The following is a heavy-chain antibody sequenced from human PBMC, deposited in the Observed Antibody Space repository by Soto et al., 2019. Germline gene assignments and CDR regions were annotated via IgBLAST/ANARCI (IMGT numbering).Heavy chain of an antibody. Sequence: QVQLVQSGAEVKKPGASVKVSCKASGYTFTSYGISWVRQAPGQGLEWMGWISANNGNKNDAQRLQGRVTMTTDAATRTDYMELRSLRSDDTAVYYCAIELGLSSYCSGGGTCAFDIWGQGTLVAVAS. CDR2: ISANNGNK. J-gene: IGHJ3*02. CDR1: GYTFTSYG. D-gene: IGHD2-15*01. V-gene: IGHV1-18*01. CDR3: AIELGLSSYCSGGGTCAFDI.